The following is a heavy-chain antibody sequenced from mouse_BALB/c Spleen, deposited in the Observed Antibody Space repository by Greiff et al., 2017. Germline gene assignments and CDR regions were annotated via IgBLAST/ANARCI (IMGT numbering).Heavy chain of an antibody. Sequence: EVKLMESGGGLVQPGGSLKLSCAASGFTFSSYGMSWVRQTPDKRLELVATINSNGGSTYYPDSVKGRFTISRDNAKNTLYLQMSSLKSEDTAMYYCARDRVLRSPFDYWGQGTTLTVSS. V-gene: IGHV5-6-3*01. CDR2: INSNGGST. CDR3: ARDRVLRSPFDY. J-gene: IGHJ2*01. D-gene: IGHD1-1*01. CDR1: GFTFSSYG.